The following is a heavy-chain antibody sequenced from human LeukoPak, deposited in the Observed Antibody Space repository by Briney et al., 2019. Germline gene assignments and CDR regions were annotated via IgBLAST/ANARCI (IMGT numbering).Heavy chain of an antibody. CDR2: IYYGGRT. CDR3: ARHGWAIAATRFDY. CDR1: GGSITSTSYS. Sequence: SETLSLTCSVSGGSITSTSYSWGWIRQPPGKGLEWIGSIYYGGRTKYNPSLKSRVTISVDTSKNQFSLNLNSVTAADTAVYYCARHGWAIAATRFDYWGQGTLATVSS. J-gene: IGHJ4*02. D-gene: IGHD6-13*01. V-gene: IGHV4-39*01.